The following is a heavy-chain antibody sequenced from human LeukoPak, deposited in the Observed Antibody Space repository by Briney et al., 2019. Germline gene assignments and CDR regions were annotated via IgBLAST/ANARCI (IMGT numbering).Heavy chain of an antibody. J-gene: IGHJ4*02. D-gene: IGHD3-9*01. V-gene: IGHV3-48*03. CDR3: ARIPTPVLRYSDWSSMDY. Sequence: GGSLRLSCAASGFTFSSYEMNWVRQAPGKGLEWVSYISSSGSTIYYADSVKGRFTISRDNAKNSLYLQMNSLRAEDTAVYYCARIPTPVLRYSDWSSMDYWGQGTLVTVSS. CDR2: ISSSGSTI. CDR1: GFTFSSYE.